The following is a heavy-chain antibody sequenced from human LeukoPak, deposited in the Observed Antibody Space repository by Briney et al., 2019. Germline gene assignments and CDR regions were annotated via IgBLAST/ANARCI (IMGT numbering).Heavy chain of an antibody. J-gene: IGHJ6*02. CDR2: ISAYNDHT. CDR3: AREGTTVTENYYYGMDV. Sequence: GASVNLSCKASGYTSTSYGISWVRQAPGQGLERMGWISAYNDHTIYAQKLQGRVNMTTDTYTSTAYMALRSLRSDDTAVYYCAREGTTVTENYYYGMDVWGQGTTVTVSS. V-gene: IGHV1-18*01. CDR1: GYTSTSYG. D-gene: IGHD4-11*01.